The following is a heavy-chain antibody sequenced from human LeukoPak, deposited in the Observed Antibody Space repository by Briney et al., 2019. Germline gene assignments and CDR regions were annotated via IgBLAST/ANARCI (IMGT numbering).Heavy chain of an antibody. CDR2: IIPIFGTA. V-gene: IGHV1-69*13. CDR1: GGTFSSYA. D-gene: IGHD4-17*01. CDR3: ARDYGDYAFTFDP. J-gene: IGHJ5*02. Sequence: SVKVSCKASGGTFSSYAISWVRQAPGQGLEWMGGIIPIFGTANYAQKFQGRVTITADESTSTAYMELSSLRSEDTAVYYCARDYGDYAFTFDPWGQGTLVTVSS.